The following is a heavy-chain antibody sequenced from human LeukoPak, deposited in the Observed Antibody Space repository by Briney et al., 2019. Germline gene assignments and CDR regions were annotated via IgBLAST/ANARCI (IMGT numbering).Heavy chain of an antibody. CDR3: ARVRYRLAETYIDY. D-gene: IGHD3-16*01. V-gene: IGHV4-4*07. CDR2: IYTSGST. J-gene: IGHJ4*02. CDR1: GGSISSYY. Sequence: PSETLSLTCTVSGGSISSYYWSWIRQPPGKGLEWIGRIYTSGSTDYNPSLKSRVTMSVDTSKNQFSLKLSSVTAADTAVYYCARVRYRLAETYIDYWGQGTLVTVSS.